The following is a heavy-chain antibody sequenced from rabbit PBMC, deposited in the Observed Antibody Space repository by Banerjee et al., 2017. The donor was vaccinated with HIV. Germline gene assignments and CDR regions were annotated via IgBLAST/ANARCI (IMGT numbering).Heavy chain of an antibody. D-gene: IGHD7-1*01. CDR2: IYSSNGDK. V-gene: IGHV1S47*01. CDR3: ARDRDGDAGYGSLAL. Sequence: QEQLVESGGGLVQPEGSLTLTCIASRFSLSSGAMCWVRQAPGKGLELIACIYSSNGDKWYASWVNGRFTISRSTSLNTVDLKMTSLTVADTATYFCARDRDGDAGYGSLALWGPGTLVTVS. J-gene: IGHJ4*01. CDR1: RFSLSSGA.